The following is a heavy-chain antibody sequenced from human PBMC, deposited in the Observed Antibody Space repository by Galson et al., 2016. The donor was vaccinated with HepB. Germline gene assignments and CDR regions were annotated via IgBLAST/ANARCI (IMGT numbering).Heavy chain of an antibody. CDR1: GASISGYY. V-gene: IGHV4-59*12. CDR2: IYYSGRT. D-gene: IGHD3-10*01. Sequence: LSLTCTVSGASISGYYLSWIRQPPGKGLEWIGYIYYSGRTNYNPSLKSRVTISVDTSKNQFSLKLSSVTAADTAVYYCARDHGYYGSGDQNWFAPWGRGILVTVSS. CDR3: ARDHGYYGSGDQNWFAP. J-gene: IGHJ5*02.